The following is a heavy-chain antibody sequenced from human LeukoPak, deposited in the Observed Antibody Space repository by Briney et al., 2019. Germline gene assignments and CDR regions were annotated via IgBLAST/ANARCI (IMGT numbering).Heavy chain of an antibody. D-gene: IGHD2-2*01. CDR2: INAGNGNT. CDR3: ARAWSLLGYCNSTSCSPPGY. Sequence: GGSLRLSCAASGFTFTSYAMHWVRQAPGQRLEWTGWINAGNGNTKYSQKFQGRVTITRDTSASTAYMELSSLRSEDTAVYYCARAWSLLGYCNSTSCSPPGYWGQGTLVTVSS. CDR1: GFTFTSYA. J-gene: IGHJ4*02. V-gene: IGHV1-3*01.